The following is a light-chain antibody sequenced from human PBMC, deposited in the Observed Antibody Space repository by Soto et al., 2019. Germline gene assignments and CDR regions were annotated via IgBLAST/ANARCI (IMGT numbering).Light chain of an antibody. CDR1: SSDVGSYNL. CDR2: EGN. J-gene: IGLJ1*01. V-gene: IGLV2-23*01. Sequence: QSALTQPASVSGSPGQSITISCTGTSSDVGSYNLVSWYQQHPGKAPKLMIYEGNKRPSGVSNRFSGSKSANTASLTISGLQTADEADYYCCSYAGTNTFVCGTGTKLTVL. CDR3: CSYAGTNTFV.